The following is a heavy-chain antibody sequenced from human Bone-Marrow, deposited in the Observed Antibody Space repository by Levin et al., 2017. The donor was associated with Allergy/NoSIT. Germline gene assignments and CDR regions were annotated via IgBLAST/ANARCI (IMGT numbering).Heavy chain of an antibody. D-gene: IGHD5-18*01. CDR2: INSDGSST. Sequence: GESLKISCAASGFTFSSYWMHWVRQAPGKGLVWVSRINSDGSSTSYADSVKGRFTISRDNAKNTLYLQMNSLRAEDTAVYYCALGASYGYSGGYYWGQGTLVTVSS. CDR1: GFTFSSYW. J-gene: IGHJ4*02. V-gene: IGHV3-74*01. CDR3: ALGASYGYSGGYY.